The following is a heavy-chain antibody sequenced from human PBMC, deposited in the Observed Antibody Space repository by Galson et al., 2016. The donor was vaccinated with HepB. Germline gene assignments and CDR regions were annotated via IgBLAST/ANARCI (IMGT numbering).Heavy chain of an antibody. CDR3: VKGDFWTPYYFDY. J-gene: IGHJ4*02. V-gene: IGHV1-18*01. D-gene: IGHD3/OR15-3a*01. CDR2: ISGYNGNT. Sequence: SVKVSCKASGYTFTSSGISWVRQAPGQGLEWMGWISGYNGNTNYAQKFLGRVTMTTDTSTTTAYMELRGLAFDDTAVYYCVKGDFWTPYYFDYWGQGTLVTVSS. CDR1: GYTFTSSG.